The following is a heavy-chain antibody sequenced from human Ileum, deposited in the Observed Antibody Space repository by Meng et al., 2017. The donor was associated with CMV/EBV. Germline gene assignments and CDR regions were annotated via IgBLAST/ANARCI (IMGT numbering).Heavy chain of an antibody. J-gene: IGHJ4*02. CDR3: VKSPSFSSASYYFDS. CDR2: TSGSGATT. V-gene: IGHV3-23*01. Sequence: SGFTFDSYAMSWVRQPPGKGLEWVSITSGSGATTYYTNSVKGRFTISRDNSKNTLYLLMNSLRAEDTATYFCVKSPSFSSASYYFDSWGQGTLVTVSS. CDR1: GFTFDSYA. D-gene: IGHD6-6*01.